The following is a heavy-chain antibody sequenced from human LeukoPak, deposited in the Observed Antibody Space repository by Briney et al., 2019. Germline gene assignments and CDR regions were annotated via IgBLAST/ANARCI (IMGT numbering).Heavy chain of an antibody. CDR1: GFTFSSYG. J-gene: IGHJ4*02. V-gene: IGHV3-30*18. D-gene: IGHD3-10*01. CDR2: ISYDGSNK. CDR3: AKKGRYGSGSYSDY. Sequence: GGSLRLSCAASGFTFSSYGMHWVRQAPGKGLEWVAVISYDGSNKYYADSVKGRFTISRDNSKNTLYLQMNSRRAEDTAVYYCAKKGRYGSGSYSDYWGQGTLVTVSS.